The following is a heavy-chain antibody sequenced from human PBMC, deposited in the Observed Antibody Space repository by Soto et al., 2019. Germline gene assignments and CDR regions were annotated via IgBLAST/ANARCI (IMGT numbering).Heavy chain of an antibody. V-gene: IGHV5-51*01. Sequence: GESLKISCKCPGHLFNNHWIGWVRQTPGKGLEWMGLIFTRDSETKTSPSFQGHVSFSVDNSINTVYLQWTSLKTTDTGIYFCARGYFDSGHGYDLWGPGALVTVSS. CDR1: GHLFNNHW. CDR3: ARGYFDSGHGYDL. J-gene: IGHJ5*02. CDR2: IFTRDSET. D-gene: IGHD3-10*01.